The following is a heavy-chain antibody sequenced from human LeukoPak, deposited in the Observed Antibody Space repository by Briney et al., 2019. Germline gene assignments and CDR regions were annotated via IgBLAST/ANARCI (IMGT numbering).Heavy chain of an antibody. V-gene: IGHV4-4*07. CDR2: IYTSGST. CDR1: GGSISDYY. Sequence: PSETLSLTCTVSGGSISDYYWSWIRQPAGQGLEWIGRIYTSGSTNYNPSLKSRVTISVDTSKNKFSLKLSSVTAADTAVYYCARDRHGMSVSDYFDYWGQGTLVTVSS. D-gene: IGHD6-19*01. CDR3: ARDRHGMSVSDYFDY. J-gene: IGHJ4*02.